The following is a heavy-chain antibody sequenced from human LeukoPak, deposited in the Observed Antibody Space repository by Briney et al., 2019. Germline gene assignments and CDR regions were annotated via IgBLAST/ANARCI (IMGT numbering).Heavy chain of an antibody. D-gene: IGHD6-13*01. J-gene: IGHJ6*03. Sequence: PGGSLRLSCAASGFIFSSYSMNWVRQAPGKGLEWVSSISSSSSYIYYADSVKGRFTISRDNAKNSLYLQMNSLRAEDTAVYYCASGSRSGYYYYYMDVWGKGTTVTVSS. CDR1: GFIFSSYS. CDR2: ISSSSSYI. CDR3: ASGSRSGYYYYYMDV. V-gene: IGHV3-21*06.